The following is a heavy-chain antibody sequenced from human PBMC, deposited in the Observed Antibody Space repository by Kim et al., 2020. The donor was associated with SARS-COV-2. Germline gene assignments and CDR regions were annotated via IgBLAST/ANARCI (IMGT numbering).Heavy chain of an antibody. CDR1: GFTFSTYW. CDR3: ARASNVGYNSLDV. J-gene: IGHJ3*01. D-gene: IGHD5-18*01. Sequence: GGSLRLSCVGSGFTFSTYWIHWVRQLPGKGLMWVSRIKGDGSSTLYADSVKGRFTISRDNAKSTLNLEMHSLSSEDTGLYFCARASNVGYNSLDVWGQGTLVTVSS. V-gene: IGHV3-74*01. CDR2: IKGDGSST.